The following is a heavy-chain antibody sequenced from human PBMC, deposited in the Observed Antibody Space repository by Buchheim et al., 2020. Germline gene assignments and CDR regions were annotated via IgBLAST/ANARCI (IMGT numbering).Heavy chain of an antibody. Sequence: EVQLLESGGGMVQPGGSLRLSCAASGFTFSSYAMSWVRQAPGKGLEWVSAISGSGGSTYYADSVKGRFTIPRDNSKTTLYLQMNSLRAEDTAVYYCATRGIAASSGAEYFQHWGQGTL. CDR2: ISGSGGST. CDR3: ATRGIAASSGAEYFQH. V-gene: IGHV3-23*01. J-gene: IGHJ1*01. CDR1: GFTFSSYA. D-gene: IGHD6-13*01.